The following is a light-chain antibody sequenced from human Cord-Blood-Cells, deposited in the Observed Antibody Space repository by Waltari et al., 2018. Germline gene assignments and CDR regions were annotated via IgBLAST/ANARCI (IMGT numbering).Light chain of an antibody. Sequence: ESVLTQSPATLSLSPGDRATLSCRASQSVSSYLAWYQQKPGQAPRLLIYDASNRATGIPARFSGSGSGTDFTLTISSLEPEDFAVYYCQQRSNWPTTFGQGTKVETK. V-gene: IGKV3-11*01. CDR3: QQRSNWPTT. J-gene: IGKJ1*01. CDR2: DAS. CDR1: QSVSSY.